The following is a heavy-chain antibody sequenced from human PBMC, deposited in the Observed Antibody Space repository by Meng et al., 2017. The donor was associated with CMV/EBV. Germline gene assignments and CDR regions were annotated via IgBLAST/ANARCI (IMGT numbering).Heavy chain of an antibody. CDR2: IYPGDSDT. Sequence: GESLKISCKGSGYSFTSYWIGWVRQMPGKGLEWMGIIYPGDSDTRYSPSFQGQVTISADKSISTAYLQWSSLKASDTAMYYCARSFRFGHSSPTGYYYYGMDVWGQGTTVTVSS. V-gene: IGHV5-51*01. CDR3: ARSFRFGHSSPTGYYYYGMDV. D-gene: IGHD6-13*01. J-gene: IGHJ6*02. CDR1: GYSFTSYW.